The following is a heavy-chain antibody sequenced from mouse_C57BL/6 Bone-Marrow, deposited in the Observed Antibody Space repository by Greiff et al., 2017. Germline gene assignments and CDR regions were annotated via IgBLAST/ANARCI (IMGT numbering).Heavy chain of an antibody. J-gene: IGHJ3*01. V-gene: IGHV1-26*01. CDR1: GYTFTDYY. CDR2: INPNNGGT. Sequence: EVQLQQSGPELVKPGASVKISCKASGYTFTDYYMNWVKQSHGKSLEWIGDINPNNGGTSYNQKFKGKATLTVDKSSSTAYMELRSLTSEDSAVYYCARSLYYDYDEAFAYWGQGTLVTVSA. D-gene: IGHD2-4*01. CDR3: ARSLYYDYDEAFAY.